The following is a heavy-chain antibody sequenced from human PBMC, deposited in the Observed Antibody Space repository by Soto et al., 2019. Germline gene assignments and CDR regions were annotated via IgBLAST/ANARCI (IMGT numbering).Heavy chain of an antibody. CDR1: GGSISSYY. Sequence: SETLSLTCTVSGGSISSYYWNWIRQPPGKGLEWIGYIYYSGSTNYNPSLKSRVTISVDTSKNQFSLRLSSVTAADTAVYFCAREDASMAAFDYWGLGTLVTVSS. CDR3: AREDASMAAFDY. CDR2: IYYSGST. J-gene: IGHJ4*02. V-gene: IGHV4-59*01. D-gene: IGHD5-18*01.